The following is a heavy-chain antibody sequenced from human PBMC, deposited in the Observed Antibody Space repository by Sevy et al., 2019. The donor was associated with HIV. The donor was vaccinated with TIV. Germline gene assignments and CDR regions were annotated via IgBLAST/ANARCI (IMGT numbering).Heavy chain of an antibody. D-gene: IGHD2-2*02. V-gene: IGHV3-7*01. Sequence: GGSLRLSCAASGFTFSSYWMSWVRQAPGKGLEWVANIKQDGSEKYYVDSVKGRFTISRDNAKNSLYLQMNSRRAEDTAVYYCAKGGVVVPAAKPFDYWGQGTLVTVSS. CDR3: AKGGVVVPAAKPFDY. CDR2: IKQDGSEK. J-gene: IGHJ4*02. CDR1: GFTFSSYW.